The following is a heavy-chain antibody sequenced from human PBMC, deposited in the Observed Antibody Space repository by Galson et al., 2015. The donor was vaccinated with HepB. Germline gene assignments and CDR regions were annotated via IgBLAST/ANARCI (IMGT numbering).Heavy chain of an antibody. J-gene: IGHJ6*03. CDR1: GFTFSSYW. CDR2: INSDGSST. D-gene: IGHD6-13*01. Sequence: SLRLSCAASGFTFSSYWMHWVRQAPGKGLVWVSRINSDGSSTSYADSVKGRFTISRDNAKNSLYLQMNSLRAEDTAVYYCARYTSSLDFYYYYYMDVWGKGTTVTVSS. V-gene: IGHV3-74*01. CDR3: ARYTSSLDFYYYYYMDV.